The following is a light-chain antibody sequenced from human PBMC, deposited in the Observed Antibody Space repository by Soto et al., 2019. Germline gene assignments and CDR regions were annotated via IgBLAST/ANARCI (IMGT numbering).Light chain of an antibody. CDR3: CSYAGRSLI. CDR1: SSDVGAYIY. V-gene: IGLV2-11*01. Sequence: QSALTQPRSVSGSPGQSVTISCTGTSSDVGAYIYVSWYQQDPGKAPKLMIYDVSKRPSGVPDRFSGSKSGNTASLTISGLQAEDEADYSCCSYAGRSLIFGGGTKVTVL. CDR2: DVS. J-gene: IGLJ2*01.